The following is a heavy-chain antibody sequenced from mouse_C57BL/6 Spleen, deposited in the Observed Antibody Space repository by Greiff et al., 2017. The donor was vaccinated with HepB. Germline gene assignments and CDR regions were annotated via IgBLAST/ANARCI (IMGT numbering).Heavy chain of an antibody. V-gene: IGHV3-6*01. CDR3: ARANWERYFDV. D-gene: IGHD4-1*01. J-gene: IGHJ1*03. CDR1: GYSITSGYY. Sequence: VQLKESGPGLVKPSQSLSLTCSVTGYSITSGYYWNWIRQFPGNKLEWMGYISYDGSNNYNPSLKNRISITRDTSKNQFFLKLNSVTTEDTATYYCARANWERYFDVWGTGTTVTVSS. CDR2: ISYDGSN.